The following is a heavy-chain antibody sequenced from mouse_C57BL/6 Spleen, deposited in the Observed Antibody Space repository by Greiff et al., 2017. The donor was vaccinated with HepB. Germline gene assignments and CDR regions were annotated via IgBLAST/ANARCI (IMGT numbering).Heavy chain of an antibody. CDR2: IHHNSGST. D-gene: IGHD2-3*01. Sequence: VQLQQSGAELVKPGASVKLSCKASGYTFTSYWMHWVKQRPGQGLEWIGMIHHNSGSTNYNEKFKSTATITVDKSSSTAYMHLSSLTSEDSAVYYCARYGGYYSYYAMDYWGQGTSVTVSS. V-gene: IGHV1-64*01. J-gene: IGHJ4*01. CDR3: ARYGGYYSYYAMDY. CDR1: GYTFTSYW.